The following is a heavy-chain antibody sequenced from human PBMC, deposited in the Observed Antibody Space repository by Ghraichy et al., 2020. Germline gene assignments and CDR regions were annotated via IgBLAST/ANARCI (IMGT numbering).Heavy chain of an antibody. CDR3: ARLRDYAYYFDQ. CDR1: GYIFTSYW. V-gene: IGHV5-51*01. CDR2: IYPGDSDT. Sequence: GESLNISCKGSGYIFTSYWIAWVRQMPGKGLEWMGIIYPGDSDTRYSPSFQGQVTISADNSISTAYLQWSSLKASDTAMYYCARLRDYAYYFDQWGQGTPVTVSS. D-gene: IGHD4-17*01. J-gene: IGHJ4*02.